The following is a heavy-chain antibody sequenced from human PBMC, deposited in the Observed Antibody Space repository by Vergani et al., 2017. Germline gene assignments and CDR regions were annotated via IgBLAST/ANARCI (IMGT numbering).Heavy chain of an antibody. D-gene: IGHD3-10*01. Sequence: QVQLVESGGGVVQPGRSLRLSCAASGFTFSSYGMHWVRQAPGKGLEWVAVISYDGSNKYYAHSVKGLFPISRDNSNDTLYMQMNTLRAEDTAVSYCAEYYSASESMGSYNSCMVVWGQGTMVTVSS. CDR2: ISYDGSNK. CDR1: GFTFSSYG. CDR3: AEYYSASESMGSYNSCMVV. V-gene: IGHV3-30*03. J-gene: IGHJ6*02.